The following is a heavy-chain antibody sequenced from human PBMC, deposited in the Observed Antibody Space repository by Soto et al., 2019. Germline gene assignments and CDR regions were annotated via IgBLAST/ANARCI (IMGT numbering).Heavy chain of an antibody. CDR1: GGSFSGYY. J-gene: IGHJ4*02. CDR3: ARGFSSKSIYCSGGSRYPYYFDY. V-gene: IGHV4-34*01. CDR2: INHSGST. Sequence: PSETLSLTCAVYGGSFSGYYWSWIRQPPGKGLEWIGEINHSGSTNYNPSLKSRVTISVDTSKNQFSLKLSSVTAADTAVYYCARGFSSKSIYCSGGSRYPYYFDYWGQGTLVTVSS. D-gene: IGHD2-15*01.